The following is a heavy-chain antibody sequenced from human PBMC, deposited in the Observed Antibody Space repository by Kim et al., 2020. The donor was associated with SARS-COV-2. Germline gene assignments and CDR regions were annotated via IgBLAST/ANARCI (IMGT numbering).Heavy chain of an antibody. D-gene: IGHD1-26*01. V-gene: IGHV3-33*01. CDR1: GFTFSSYG. Sequence: GGSLRLSCAASGFTFSSYGMHWVRQAPGKGLEWVAVIWYDGSNKYYADSVKGRFTISRDNSKNTLYLQMNSLRAEDTAVYYCARDSGSYSRLLDYWGQGTLVTVSS. J-gene: IGHJ4*02. CDR3: ARDSGSYSRLLDY. CDR2: IWYDGSNK.